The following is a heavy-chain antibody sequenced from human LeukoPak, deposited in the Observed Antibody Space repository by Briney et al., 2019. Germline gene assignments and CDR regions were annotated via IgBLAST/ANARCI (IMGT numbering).Heavy chain of an antibody. CDR3: AKQAHSSGYFDFDY. D-gene: IGHD3-22*01. J-gene: IGHJ4*02. V-gene: IGHV3-30*02. Sequence: GGSLRLSCAASEFTFSSYGMHWVRQAPGKGLEWVAFIRYDGSNKYYADSVKGRFTISRDNSKNTLYLQMNSLRAEDTAVYYCAKQAHSSGYFDFDYWGQGTLVTVSS. CDR1: EFTFSSYG. CDR2: IRYDGSNK.